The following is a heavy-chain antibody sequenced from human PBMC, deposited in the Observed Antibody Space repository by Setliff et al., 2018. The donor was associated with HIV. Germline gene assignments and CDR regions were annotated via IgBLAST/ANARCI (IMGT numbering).Heavy chain of an antibody. V-gene: IGHV3-33*07. J-gene: IGHJ4*02. D-gene: IGHD6-6*01. CDR3: ARGGPYSSSSDTYNF. CDR2: IRYDGSNK. Sequence: PGGSLRLSCAGSGFTVSSSYGMYWVRQAPGKGLEWVAVIRYDGSNKYYADSVKGRVTISRDNAKNTLYLQMNSLRAEDTAIYYCARGGPYSSSSDTYNFWGQGTLVTVSS. CDR1: GFTVSSSYG.